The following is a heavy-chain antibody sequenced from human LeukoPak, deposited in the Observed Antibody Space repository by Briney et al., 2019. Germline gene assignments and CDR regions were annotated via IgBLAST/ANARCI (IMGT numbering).Heavy chain of an antibody. V-gene: IGHV4-4*02. CDR3: ARVDILTGSGAFDI. D-gene: IGHD3-9*01. CDR2: IYYSGST. CDR1: GGSISSSLW. J-gene: IGHJ3*02. Sequence: SETLSLTCAVSGGSISSSLWWNWVREPPGKGLEWIGSIYYSGSTYYNPSLKSRVTISVDTSKNQFSLKLSSVTAADTAVYYCARVDILTGSGAFDIWGQGTMVTVSS.